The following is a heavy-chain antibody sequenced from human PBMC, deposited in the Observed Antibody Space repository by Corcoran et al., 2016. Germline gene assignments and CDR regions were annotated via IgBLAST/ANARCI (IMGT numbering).Heavy chain of an antibody. V-gene: IGHV4-31*03. CDR3: ARGEVGDYGGNSGAALDY. J-gene: IGHJ4*02. CDR1: GGSISSGGYY. D-gene: IGHD4-17*01. Sequence: QVQLQESGPGLVKPSQTLSLTCTVSGGSISSGGYYWSWIRQHPGKGLEWIGYIYYSGSTYYNPSRKSRVTISVDTTKNQFSLKLSSVTAADTAVYYCARGEVGDYGGNSGAALDYWGQGTLVTVSS. CDR2: IYYSGST.